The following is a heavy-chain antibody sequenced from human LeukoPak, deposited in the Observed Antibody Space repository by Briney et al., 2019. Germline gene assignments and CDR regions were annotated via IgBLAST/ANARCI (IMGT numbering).Heavy chain of an antibody. CDR3: ARLGIGVVPSAMLGDYYFDY. CDR2: IYYSGST. CDR1: GGSISSYY. V-gene: IGHV4-59*08. Sequence: SETLSLTCTVSGGSISSYYWSWIRQPPGKGLEWIGYIYYSGSTKYNPSLKSRVTISVDTSKNQFSLKLTSVTAAGTAVYYCARLGIGVVPSAMLGDYYFDYWGQGTLVTVSS. D-gene: IGHD2-2*01. J-gene: IGHJ4*02.